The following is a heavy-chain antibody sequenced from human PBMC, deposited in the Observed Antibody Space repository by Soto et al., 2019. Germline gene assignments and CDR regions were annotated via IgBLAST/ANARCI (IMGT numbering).Heavy chain of an antibody. Sequence: SETLSLTCTVSGGSISSYYWSWIRQPPGKGLEWIGYIYYSGSTNYNPSLKSRVTISVDTSKNQFSLKLSSVTAADTAVYYCARSKRYYFDYWGQGTLVTVSS. CDR3: ARSKRYYFDY. CDR2: IYYSGST. J-gene: IGHJ4*02. CDR1: GGSISSYY. D-gene: IGHD2-21*01. V-gene: IGHV4-59*01.